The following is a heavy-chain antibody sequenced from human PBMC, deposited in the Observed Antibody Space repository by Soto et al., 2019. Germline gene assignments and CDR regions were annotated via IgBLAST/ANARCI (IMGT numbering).Heavy chain of an antibody. Sequence: PGGPLRLSCAASRFTFSRYSMSWVRQAQGKGLEWVSSISRSSSYIYYADSVKGRITISRDNAKNSLYLQMNSLRAEDTAVYYCVFYLYGYVSYRFYSCAQGSLVIVSA. CDR3: VFYLYGYVSYRFYS. V-gene: IGHV3-21*01. D-gene: IGHD5-12*01. CDR2: ISRSSSYI. J-gene: IGHJ5*01. CDR1: RFTFSRYS.